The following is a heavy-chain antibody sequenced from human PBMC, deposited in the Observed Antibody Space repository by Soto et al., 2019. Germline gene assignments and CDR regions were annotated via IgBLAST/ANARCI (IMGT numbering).Heavy chain of an antibody. V-gene: IGHV3-21*01. CDR2: ISSSSSYI. Sequence: EVQLVASGGGLVKPGGSLRLSCAASGFTFSSYSMNWVRQAPGKGLEWVSSISSSSSYIYYADSVKGRFTISRDNAKNSLYLQMNSLRAEDTAVYYCAAYCSSTSCDYYYYGMDVWGQGTTVTVSS. J-gene: IGHJ6*02. CDR3: AAYCSSTSCDYYYYGMDV. CDR1: GFTFSSYS. D-gene: IGHD2-2*01.